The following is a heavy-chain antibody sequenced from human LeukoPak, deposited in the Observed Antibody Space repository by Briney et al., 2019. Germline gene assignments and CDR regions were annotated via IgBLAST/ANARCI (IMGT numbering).Heavy chain of an antibody. CDR3: AKDHFPHRALCNIDY. CDR1: GFTFSSYA. CDR2: ISYDGSNK. V-gene: IGHV3-30-3*02. J-gene: IGHJ4*02. Sequence: SGGSLRLSCAASGFTFSSYAMHWVRQAPGKGLEWVAVISYDGSNKYYADSVKGRFTISRDNSNKTLYLQMNSLRAEDTAVYYCAKDHFPHRALCNIDYWGQGTLVTVSS. D-gene: IGHD2-2*01.